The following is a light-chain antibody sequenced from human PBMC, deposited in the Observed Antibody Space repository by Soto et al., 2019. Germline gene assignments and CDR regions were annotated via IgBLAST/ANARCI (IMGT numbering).Light chain of an antibody. J-gene: IGKJ4*01. CDR1: QSVGSY. CDR3: QQRRNWPT. CDR2: DAS. Sequence: EILLTQSPATLSLSPGERATLSCRASQSVGSYLAWYQQKPGQAPRLLIYDASNRATGIPARFSGSGSGTYFTLTISSLEPEDFAVYYCQQRRNWPTFGGGTKVEIK. V-gene: IGKV3-11*01.